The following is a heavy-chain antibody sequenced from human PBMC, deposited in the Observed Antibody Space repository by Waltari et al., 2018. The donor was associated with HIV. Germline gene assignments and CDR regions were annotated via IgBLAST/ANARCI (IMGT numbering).Heavy chain of an antibody. J-gene: IGHJ6*02. Sequence: EVQLLESGGGLVQPGHSLRISCHVPGLSFVPSALRWVRQAPGKGLEWVSAISGTGDHTFYADSVKGRFTISRDNSKRTLYLQMNSLRAEDTALYYCARHSSSHPYYYAMDVWGQGTTVTVSS. V-gene: IGHV3-23*01. CDR2: ISGTGDHT. D-gene: IGHD6-13*01. CDR1: GLSFVPSA. CDR3: ARHSSSHPYYYAMDV.